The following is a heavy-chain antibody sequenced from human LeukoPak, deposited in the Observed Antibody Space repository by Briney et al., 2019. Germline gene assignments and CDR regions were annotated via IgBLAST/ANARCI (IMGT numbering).Heavy chain of an antibody. Sequence: GRSLRLSCAASGFTFDDYAMHWVRQAPGKGLEWVSGISWNSGSIGYADFVKGRFTISRDNAKNSLYLQMNSLRAEDTALYYCAKDIHGGYCSSTSCSGDYYYGMDVWGQGTTVTVSS. CDR1: GFTFDDYA. CDR3: AKDIHGGYCSSTSCSGDYYYGMDV. J-gene: IGHJ6*02. V-gene: IGHV3-9*01. CDR2: ISWNSGSI. D-gene: IGHD2-2*01.